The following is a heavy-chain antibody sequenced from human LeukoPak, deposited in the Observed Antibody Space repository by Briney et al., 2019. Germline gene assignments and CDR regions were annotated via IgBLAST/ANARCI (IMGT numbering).Heavy chain of an antibody. J-gene: IGHJ4*02. Sequence: GRSLRLSCAASGFTFSSYAMHWVRQAPDKGLEWVAVTLYDENNRHYADSVKGRFTISRDNAKNSLYLQMNSLRAEDTAVYYCARDGFGVVPPAYYFDYWGQGTLVTVSS. CDR1: GFTFSSYA. V-gene: IGHV3-30-3*01. D-gene: IGHD2-2*01. CDR3: ARDGFGVVPPAYYFDY. CDR2: TLYDENNR.